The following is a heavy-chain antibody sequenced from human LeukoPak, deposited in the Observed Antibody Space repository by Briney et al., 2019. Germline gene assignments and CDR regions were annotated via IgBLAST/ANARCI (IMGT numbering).Heavy chain of an antibody. CDR2: IYYSGST. V-gene: IGHV4-59*01. J-gene: IGHJ5*02. CDR1: GGSISSYY. CDR3: ASSPLIPILGGGGEGNWFDP. D-gene: IGHD3-3*01. Sequence: SETLSLTCTVSGGSISSYYWSWIRQPPGKGLEWIGYIYYSGSTNYNPSLKSRVTISVDTSKNQFSLKLSSVTAADTAVYYCASSPLIPILGGGGEGNWFDPWGQGTLVTVSS.